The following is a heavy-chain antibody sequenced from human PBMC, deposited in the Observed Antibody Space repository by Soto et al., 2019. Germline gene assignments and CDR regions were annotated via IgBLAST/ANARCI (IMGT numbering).Heavy chain of an antibody. Sequence: SGTLSLTCFVSGGSISSGDYYWSWIRQYPGKGLEWIGYIYYSGSAYYNPSLKSRVTMSVDTSKNQFSLKLSSVTAADTAIYFCARDVSSNWNYFDYWGQGTLVTVSS. J-gene: IGHJ4*02. CDR1: GGSISSGDYY. V-gene: IGHV4-31*03. D-gene: IGHD6-13*01. CDR3: ARDVSSNWNYFDY. CDR2: IYYSGSA.